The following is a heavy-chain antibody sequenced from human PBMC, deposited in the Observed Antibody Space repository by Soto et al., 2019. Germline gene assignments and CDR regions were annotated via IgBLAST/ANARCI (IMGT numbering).Heavy chain of an antibody. Sequence: EVQLLESGGGSVQPGGSLRLSCVASGFTFRNYGMSWVRQAPGKGLEWVSGIGATGGSTYYADSVKGRFTISRDSSKNALYLQMNSLRVEDTAVYYCVSYNDRVVGYWGQGTLLTVSS. CDR2: IGATGGST. J-gene: IGHJ4*02. CDR3: VSYNDRVVGY. CDR1: GFTFRNYG. D-gene: IGHD1-20*01. V-gene: IGHV3-23*01.